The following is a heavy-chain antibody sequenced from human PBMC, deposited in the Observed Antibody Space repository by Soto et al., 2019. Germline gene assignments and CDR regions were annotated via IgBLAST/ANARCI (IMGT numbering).Heavy chain of an antibody. Sequence: PGESLKISCKGSGYSFTSYWIGWVRQMPGKGLEWMGIIYPGDSDTRYSPSFQGQVTISADKSISTAYLQWSSLKASDTAMYYCARLRDYYGSGRPYYYYGMDVWGQGTTVTVSS. CDR3: ARLRDYYGSGRPYYYYGMDV. J-gene: IGHJ6*02. CDR1: GYSFTSYW. D-gene: IGHD3-10*01. V-gene: IGHV5-51*01. CDR2: IYPGDSDT.